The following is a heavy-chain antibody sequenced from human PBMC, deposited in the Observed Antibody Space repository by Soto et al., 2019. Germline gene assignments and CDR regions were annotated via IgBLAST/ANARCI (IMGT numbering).Heavy chain of an antibody. D-gene: IGHD5-12*01. CDR1: GFTFNRFG. J-gene: IGHJ4*02. CDR2: ISYDGSNK. Sequence: GGSLRLSCAASGFTFNRFGMHWVRQAPGKGLEWVAVISYDGSNKYYADSAKGRFTISRDNSQNTLYLQMNSLRPEDTALYYCAKSPSPLERATTKHFDYWGQGTLVTVSS. CDR3: AKSPSPLERATTKHFDY. V-gene: IGHV3-30*18.